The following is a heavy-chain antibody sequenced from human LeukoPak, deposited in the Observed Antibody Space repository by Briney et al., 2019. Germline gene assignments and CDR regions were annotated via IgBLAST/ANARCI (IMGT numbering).Heavy chain of an antibody. CDR1: GFTFSSYA. CDR2: ISYDGSNK. V-gene: IGHV3-30-3*01. D-gene: IGHD6-19*01. J-gene: IGHJ6*03. Sequence: PGGSLRLSCAASGFTFSSYAMHWVRQAPGKGLEWVAVISYDGSNKYYADSVKGRFTISRDNSKNTLYLQMNSLRAEDTAVYYCAKDKLLGSGWYFYYYMDVWGKGTTVTVSS. CDR3: AKDKLLGSGWYFYYYMDV.